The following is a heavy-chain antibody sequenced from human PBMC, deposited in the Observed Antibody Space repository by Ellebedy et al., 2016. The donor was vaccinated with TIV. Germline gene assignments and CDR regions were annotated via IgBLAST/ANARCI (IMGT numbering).Heavy chain of an antibody. CDR1: GFTFSSHG. CDR2: ISYEGSDK. Sequence: GESLKISCEASGFTFSSHGMNWVRQAPGKGLEWVAVISYEGSDKYYVDSVKGRFTISRDNSKNTVYLQMNSLRAEDTAVYYCARVYDSRGNGDYWGQGTLVTVSS. V-gene: IGHV3-30*03. J-gene: IGHJ4*02. CDR3: ARVYDSRGNGDY. D-gene: IGHD3-22*01.